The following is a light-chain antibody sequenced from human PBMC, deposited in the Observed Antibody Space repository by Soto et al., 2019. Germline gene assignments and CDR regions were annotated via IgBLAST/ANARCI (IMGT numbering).Light chain of an antibody. CDR2: DVN. V-gene: IGLV1-40*01. J-gene: IGLJ2*01. CDR1: SSNIGAGYD. Sequence: QSVLTQPPSVSGAPGQRVTISCTGSSSNIGAGYDVHWYQQLPGTAPKLIIYDVNKRPSGVPDRFSGSMSGNTAALTISGLQADDEADYHCSSYAGNYTLDFGGGTKLTVL. CDR3: SSYAGNYTLD.